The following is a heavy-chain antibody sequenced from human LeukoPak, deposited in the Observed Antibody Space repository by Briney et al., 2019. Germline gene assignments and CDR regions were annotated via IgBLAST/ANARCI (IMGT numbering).Heavy chain of an antibody. CDR2: IYYSGST. J-gene: IGHJ4*02. V-gene: IGHV4-39*01. CDR3: AWYSSSWSLSDY. D-gene: IGHD6-13*01. Sequence: SETLSLTCTVSGGSISSSSYYWGWIRQPPGKGLEWIGSIYYSGSTYYNPSLKSRVTISVDTSKNQFSLKLSSVTAADTAVYYCAWYSSSWSLSDYWGQGTLVTVSS. CDR1: GGSISSSSYY.